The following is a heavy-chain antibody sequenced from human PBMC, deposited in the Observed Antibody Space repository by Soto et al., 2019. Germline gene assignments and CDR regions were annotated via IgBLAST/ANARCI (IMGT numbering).Heavy chain of an antibody. CDR3: ARLGEYSGSIDF. J-gene: IGHJ4*02. V-gene: IGHV4-39*01. D-gene: IGHD5-12*01. Sequence: SSETLSLTCTVSGGSMSSSSYYWGWIRQPPGKGLEYIGSIYYNGGTYYNPSLKSRVTVSVDTSKNQFSLKLSSVTAADTAVYYCARLGEYSGSIDFWGQGTLVTVSS. CDR2: IYYNGGT. CDR1: GGSMSSSSYY.